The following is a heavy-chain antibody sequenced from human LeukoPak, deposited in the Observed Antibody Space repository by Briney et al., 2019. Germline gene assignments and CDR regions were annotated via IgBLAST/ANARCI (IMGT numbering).Heavy chain of an antibody. J-gene: IGHJ4*02. CDR3: ARGGVYDYGRIDS. CDR2: IFYSGGT. CDR1: GDSFSSHY. V-gene: IGHV4-59*11. D-gene: IGHD4/OR15-4a*01. Sequence: PSETLSLTCTVSGDSFSSHYWSWFRQPPGEGLEWIGYIFYSGGTNYNPSLKSRLTISKDTSKNQFSLRLNSVTATDTAVYYCARGGVYDYGRIDSWGQGTLVTVSS.